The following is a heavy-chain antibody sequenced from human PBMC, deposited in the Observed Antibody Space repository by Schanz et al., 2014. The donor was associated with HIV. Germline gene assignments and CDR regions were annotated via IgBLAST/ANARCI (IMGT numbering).Heavy chain of an antibody. Sequence: VQLVESGGSLVQPGRSLRLSCAASGFAFSSSWMHWVRQTPGKGLEWVAHINQDKSDKRYLYSVRGRFTVSRDNTKNSLFLQMSSLRAEDTAIYYCVRGDPIGSFWGQGTLVTVSS. D-gene: IGHD2-21*02. V-gene: IGHV3-7*01. J-gene: IGHJ4*02. CDR2: INQDKSDK. CDR3: VRGDPIGSF. CDR1: GFAFSSSW.